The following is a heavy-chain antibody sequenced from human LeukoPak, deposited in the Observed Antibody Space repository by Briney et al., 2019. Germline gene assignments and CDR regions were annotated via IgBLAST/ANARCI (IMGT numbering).Heavy chain of an antibody. CDR3: ARLPNYYDSSAFYVD. D-gene: IGHD3-22*01. J-gene: IGHJ4*02. Sequence: SETLSFTCTVSGGSIGIYYWSWIRQPLGKGLEWIGQIYYSGSTNYNPSLKSRVTISLDTSKNQFSLTLNSVTAADTAVYYCARLPNYYDSSAFYVDWGQGTLVTVSS. CDR1: GGSIGIYY. CDR2: IYYSGST. V-gene: IGHV4-59*08.